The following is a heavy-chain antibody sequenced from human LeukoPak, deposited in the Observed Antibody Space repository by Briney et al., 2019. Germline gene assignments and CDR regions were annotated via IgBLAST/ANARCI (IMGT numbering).Heavy chain of an antibody. CDR1: GGTFSSYA. Sequence: SVKVSCKASGGTFSSYAISWVRQAPGQGLEWMGGIIPIFGTANYAQKFQGRVTITADGSTSTAYMELSSLRSEDTAVYYCASDLVPLEDSSWLDYWGQGTLVTVSS. V-gene: IGHV1-69*01. D-gene: IGHD6-13*01. CDR2: IIPIFGTA. CDR3: ASDLVPLEDSSWLDY. J-gene: IGHJ4*02.